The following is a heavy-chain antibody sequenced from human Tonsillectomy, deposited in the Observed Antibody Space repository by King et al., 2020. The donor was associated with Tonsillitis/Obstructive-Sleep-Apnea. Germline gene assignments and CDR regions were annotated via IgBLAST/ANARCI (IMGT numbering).Heavy chain of an antibody. CDR1: GFTLSSYA. V-gene: IGHV3-30*04. CDR2: ISYDGNIK. J-gene: IGHJ6*02. Sequence: VQLVESGGGVVQPGRSLRLSCAASGFTLSSYAIHWVRQAPGKGLEWVALISYDGNIKYYADSVRGRFTISRDNSKNTLFLQMNSLRADDTAVYFCARVGTGMSSFVIAAPTEIRRPYYYYGMDVWGQGTTVTVSS. D-gene: IGHD6-13*01. CDR3: ARVGTGMSSFVIAAPTEIRRPYYYYGMDV.